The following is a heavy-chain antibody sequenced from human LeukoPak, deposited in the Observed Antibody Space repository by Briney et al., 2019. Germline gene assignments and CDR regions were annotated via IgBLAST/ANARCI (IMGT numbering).Heavy chain of an antibody. V-gene: IGHV4-31*03. Sequence: SQTLSLTCTVPGGSISSGGYYWSWIRQHPGKGLEWLGYIYYSGSTYYNPSLKSRVTISVDTSKNQFSLKLSSVTAADTAVYYCARDGGSQTNYYYYGMDVWGKGTTVTVSS. J-gene: IGHJ6*04. D-gene: IGHD2-15*01. CDR1: GGSISSGGYY. CDR3: ARDGGSQTNYYYYGMDV. CDR2: IYYSGST.